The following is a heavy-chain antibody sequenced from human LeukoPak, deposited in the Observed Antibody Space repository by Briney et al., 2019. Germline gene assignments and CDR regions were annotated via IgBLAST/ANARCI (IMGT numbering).Heavy chain of an antibody. CDR2: ISYDGSNK. J-gene: IGHJ4*02. V-gene: IGHV3-30*03. CDR1: GFTFSSYG. CDR3: ATENTAMVTPFDY. Sequence: GGSLRLSCAASGFTFSSYGMHWVRQAPGKGLEWVAVISYDGSNKYYADSVKGRFTISRDNSKNTLYLQMNSLRAEDTAVYYCATENTAMVTPFDYWGQGTLVTVSS. D-gene: IGHD5-18*01.